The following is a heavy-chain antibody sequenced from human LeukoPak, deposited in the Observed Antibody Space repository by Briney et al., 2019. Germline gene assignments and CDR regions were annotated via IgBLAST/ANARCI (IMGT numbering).Heavy chain of an antibody. CDR3: AKDQRDDILTGYYDYYFDY. D-gene: IGHD3-9*01. J-gene: IGHJ4*02. Sequence: PGRSLRLSCAASGFTFSSYGMHWARQAPGKGLEWVAVISYDGSNKYYADSVKGRFTISRDNSKSTLYLQMNSLRAEDTAVYYCAKDQRDDILTGYYDYYFDYWGQGTLVTVSS. CDR1: GFTFSSYG. V-gene: IGHV3-30*18. CDR2: ISYDGSNK.